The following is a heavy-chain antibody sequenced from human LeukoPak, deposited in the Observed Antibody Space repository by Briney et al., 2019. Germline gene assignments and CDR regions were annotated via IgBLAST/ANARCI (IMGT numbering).Heavy chain of an antibody. J-gene: IGHJ5*02. V-gene: IGHV5-51*01. D-gene: IGHD4-23*01. CDR2: IYPADSQT. Sequence: RGESLKISCKGSGYSFTTYWIGWVRQMPGKGLEWMGIIYPADSQTRYSPSFQGQVTISVDKSISTAYLQWSSLRSEDTAVYYCARDNSVEDTAWWFDPWGQGTLVTVSS. CDR1: GYSFTTYW. CDR3: ARDNSVEDTAWWFDP.